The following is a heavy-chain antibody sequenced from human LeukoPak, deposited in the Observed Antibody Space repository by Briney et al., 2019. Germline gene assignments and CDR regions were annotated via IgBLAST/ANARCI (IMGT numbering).Heavy chain of an antibody. Sequence: PSETLSLTCTVSGGSISSYYWSWIRQPPGKGLEWIGYIYYSGSTNYNPSLKSRVTISVDTSKNQFSLKLSSVTAADTAVYYCAREKLGGNCSGGSCYSSYAFDIWGQGTMVTVSS. V-gene: IGHV4-59*01. J-gene: IGHJ3*02. D-gene: IGHD2-15*01. CDR1: GGSISSYY. CDR3: AREKLGGNCSGGSCYSSYAFDI. CDR2: IYYSGST.